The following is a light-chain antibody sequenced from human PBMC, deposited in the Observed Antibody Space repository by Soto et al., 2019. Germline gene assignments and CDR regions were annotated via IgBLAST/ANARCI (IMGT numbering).Light chain of an antibody. J-gene: IGLJ1*01. CDR1: SSDVGAYKY. CDR2: DVS. CDR3: CSYTTSSTYV. V-gene: IGLV2-14*03. Sequence: QLVLTQPASVSGSPGQSIAISCTGTSSDVGAYKYVSWYQQHPGKAPKLMIYDVSNRPSGVSDRFSGSKSGNTASLTISGLQAEDEADYYCCSYTTSSTYVFGTGTKLTVL.